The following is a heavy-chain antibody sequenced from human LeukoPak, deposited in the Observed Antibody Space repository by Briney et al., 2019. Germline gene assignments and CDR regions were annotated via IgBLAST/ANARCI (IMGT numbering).Heavy chain of an antibody. CDR2: IIPIFGTA. CDR3: AGVVPAAMFGESFSGMDV. J-gene: IGHJ6*02. V-gene: IGHV1-69*13. Sequence: SVTVSCKASGGTFSSYAISWVRQAPGQGLEWMGGIIPIFGTANYAQKFQGRVTITADESTSTAYMELSSLRSEDTAVYYCAGVVPAAMFGESFSGMDVWGQGTTVTVSS. D-gene: IGHD2-2*01. CDR1: GGTFSSYA.